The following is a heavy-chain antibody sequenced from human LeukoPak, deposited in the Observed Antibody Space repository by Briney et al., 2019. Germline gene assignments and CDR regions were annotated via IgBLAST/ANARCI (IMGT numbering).Heavy chain of an antibody. J-gene: IGHJ5*02. V-gene: IGHV4-59*11. CDR3: ARDKEGYSGSGSYYSLS. CDR2: VYFRGSH. CDR1: GGSISSHY. Sequence: SETLSLTCTVSGGSISSHYWRWIRQPPGKGLGWIGYVYFRGSHNYNPSLKSRFTMSVDTSKNQFSLKLTSLTAADTAVYYCARDKEGYSGSGSYYSLSWGQGTLVTVSS. D-gene: IGHD3-10*01.